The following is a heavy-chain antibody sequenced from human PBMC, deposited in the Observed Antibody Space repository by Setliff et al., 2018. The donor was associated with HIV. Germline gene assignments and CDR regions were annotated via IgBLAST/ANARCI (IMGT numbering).Heavy chain of an antibody. D-gene: IGHD2-2*01. J-gene: IGHJ6*02. CDR2: INPNSGGT. Sequence: ASVKVSCKVSRYTLTELSMHWVRQAPGQGLEWMGWINPNSGGTTYAQKFQGRVTMTRDTSISTAYMEVSRLRSDDTAVYYCARDHCSSSGCYEYSYYGMDVWGQGTTVTVSS. V-gene: IGHV1-2*02. CDR1: RYTLTELS. CDR3: ARDHCSSSGCYEYSYYGMDV.